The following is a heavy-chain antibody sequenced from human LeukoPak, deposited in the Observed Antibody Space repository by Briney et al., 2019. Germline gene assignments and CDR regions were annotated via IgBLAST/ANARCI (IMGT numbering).Heavy chain of an antibody. CDR3: AKLASSIRPFDY. CDR2: ISSSGENT. CDR1: GFTFSSNA. V-gene: IGHV3-23*01. D-gene: IGHD6-6*01. Sequence: GGSLRLSCAASGFTFSSNAMSWVRQAPGKGLEWVSSISSSGENTYYADPVKGRFTISRDNSKNTLYLQMKTLRAEDTAVYYCAKLASSIRPFDYWGQGILVTVSS. J-gene: IGHJ4*02.